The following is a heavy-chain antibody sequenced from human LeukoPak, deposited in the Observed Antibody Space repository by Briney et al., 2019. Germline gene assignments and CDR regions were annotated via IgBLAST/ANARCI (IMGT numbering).Heavy chain of an antibody. CDR1: GFTFSSYG. Sequence: PGGSLRLSCAASGFTFSSYGMSWVRQAPGKGLEWGSTISGRGDSTHYVDSVKGRFTISRDNSKNTLYLQMNSLRAEDTAVYYCARASIPRYYYDSSGYYFDYWGQGTLVTVSS. CDR2: ISGRGDST. V-gene: IGHV3-23*01. D-gene: IGHD3-22*01. J-gene: IGHJ4*02. CDR3: ARASIPRYYYDSSGYYFDY.